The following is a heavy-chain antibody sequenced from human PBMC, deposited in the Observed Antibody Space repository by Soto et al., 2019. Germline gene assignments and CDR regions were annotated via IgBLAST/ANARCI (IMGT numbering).Heavy chain of an antibody. CDR3: ARGYYDSSGYYRDSYFQH. D-gene: IGHD3-22*01. CDR1: GGTFSSYT. J-gene: IGHJ1*01. V-gene: IGHV1-69*02. Sequence: QVQLVQSGAEVKKPGSSVKVSCKASGGTFSSYTISWVRQAPGQGLEWMGRIIPILGIANYAQKFQGRVTITADKSTSTAYMERSSLRSEDTAVYYCARGYYDSSGYYRDSYFQHWGQGTLVTVSS. CDR2: IIPILGIA.